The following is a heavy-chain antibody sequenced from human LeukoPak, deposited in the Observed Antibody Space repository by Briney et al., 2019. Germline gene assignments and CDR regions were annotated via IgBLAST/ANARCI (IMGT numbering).Heavy chain of an antibody. CDR1: GGSFSGYY. Sequence: PSETLSLTCAVYGGSFSGYYWSWIRQPPGKGLEWIGETNHSGSTNYNPSLKSRVTISVDTSKNQFSLKLSSVTAADTAVYYCARGLVDYWGQGTLVTVSS. V-gene: IGHV4-34*01. J-gene: IGHJ4*02. CDR2: TNHSGST. CDR3: ARGLVDY.